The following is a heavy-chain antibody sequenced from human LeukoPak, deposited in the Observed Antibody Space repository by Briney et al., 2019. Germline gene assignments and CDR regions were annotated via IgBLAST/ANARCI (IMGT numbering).Heavy chain of an antibody. CDR2: ISYDGSNK. J-gene: IGHJ4*02. V-gene: IGHV3-30*18. CDR3: AKGSGSYLDY. D-gene: IGHD1-26*01. CDR1: GFTSSSYG. Sequence: GGSLRLSCAASGFTSSSYGMHWVRQAPGKGLEWVAVISYDGSNKYYADSVKGRFTISRDNSKNTLYLQMNSLRGEDTAVYYCAKGSGSYLDYWGQGTLVTVSS.